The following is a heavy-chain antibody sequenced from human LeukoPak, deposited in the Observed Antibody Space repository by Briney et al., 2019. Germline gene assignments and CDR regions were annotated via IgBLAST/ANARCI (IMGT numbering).Heavy chain of an antibody. Sequence: GGSLRLSCAASGFSLSNYGMHWVRQAPGKGLEWVSVISYDGSNQYYGDSVKGRFTISRDNSKNTLYLQMNFLRAEDTAVYHCAKEDYGGSGSYLGYWGQGTLVTVSS. V-gene: IGHV3-30*18. D-gene: IGHD3-10*01. CDR3: AKEDYGGSGSYLGY. CDR1: GFSLSNYG. CDR2: ISYDGSNQ. J-gene: IGHJ4*02.